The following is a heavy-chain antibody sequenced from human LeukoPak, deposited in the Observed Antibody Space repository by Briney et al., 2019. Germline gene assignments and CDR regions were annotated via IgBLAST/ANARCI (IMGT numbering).Heavy chain of an antibody. CDR3: TTDTLVRGYGDFFDS. J-gene: IGHJ4*02. D-gene: IGHD4-17*01. Sequence: WGRQPPGRGLERVVRIKSNKDVWTTDYAASVKGRRTISREDSKKTLSLRMNSLKTEDTALYYCTTDTLVRGYGDFFDSWGQGTLVTVSA. CDR2: IKSNKDVWTT. V-gene: IGHV3-15*01.